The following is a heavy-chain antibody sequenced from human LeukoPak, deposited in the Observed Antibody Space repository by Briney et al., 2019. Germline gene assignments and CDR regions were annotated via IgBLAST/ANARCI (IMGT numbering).Heavy chain of an antibody. CDR1: GFTFSRYS. CDR2: ISSRSTNI. CDR3: ARARRGAVAGTFSAFDI. J-gene: IGHJ3*02. V-gene: IGHV3-21*01. Sequence: AGGSLRLSCAGSGFTFSRYSMNWFRQAPGKGLERVSSISSRSTNIFYADSVKGRFTISRDNAKNSLYLQMNSLRAEDTAVYYCARARRGAVAGTFSAFDIWGQGTMVTVSS. D-gene: IGHD6-19*01.